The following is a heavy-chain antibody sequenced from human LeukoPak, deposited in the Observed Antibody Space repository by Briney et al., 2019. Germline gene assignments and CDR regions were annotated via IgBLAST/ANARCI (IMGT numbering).Heavy chain of an antibody. CDR1: GGSISSGSDC. CDR3: ARERRGYGGTFDY. D-gene: IGHD4-23*01. Sequence: PSETLSLTCTVSGGSISSGSDCWSWIRQPAGKGLEWIGRVYASGRSNYNSSLRGRVTISLDASQNQVSLELTSVTAADTAVYYCARERRGYGGTFDYWGQGTLVTVSS. J-gene: IGHJ4*02. V-gene: IGHV4-61*02. CDR2: VYASGRS.